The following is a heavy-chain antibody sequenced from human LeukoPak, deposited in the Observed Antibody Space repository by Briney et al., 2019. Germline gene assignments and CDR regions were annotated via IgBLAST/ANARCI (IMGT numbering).Heavy chain of an antibody. D-gene: IGHD4-17*01. CDR2: VEHDGSRT. Sequence: PGGPLRLSCAASGFTFTSYWMHWVRQPPGKGLVWVSRVEHDGSRTAYADSVTGRFTISRDNARNMVYLQMNSLRAEDTAVYYCATDLGWGQGTLVTVSS. V-gene: IGHV3-74*01. J-gene: IGHJ4*02. CDR3: ATDLG. CDR1: GFTFTSYW.